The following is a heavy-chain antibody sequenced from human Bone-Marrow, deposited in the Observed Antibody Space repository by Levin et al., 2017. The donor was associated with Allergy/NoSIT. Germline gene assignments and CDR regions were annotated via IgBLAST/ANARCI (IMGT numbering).Heavy chain of an antibody. CDR2: IFSNDEK. D-gene: IGHD6-13*01. J-gene: IGHJ5*02. CDR3: ERIREDSGSWFTTAGTENWFDP. V-gene: IGHV2-26*01. Sequence: SGPTLVKPTETLTLTCTVSGFSLSNARMGVSWIRQPPGKALEWLAHIFSNDEKSYSTSLKSRLTISKDTPKRQVVLTMTNMDPVDTDTYYCERIREDSGSWFTTAGTENWFDPWGQGTLVTVSS. CDR1: GFSLSNARMG.